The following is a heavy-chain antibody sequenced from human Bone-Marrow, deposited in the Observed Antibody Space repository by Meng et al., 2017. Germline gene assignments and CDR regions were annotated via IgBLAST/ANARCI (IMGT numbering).Heavy chain of an antibody. CDR1: GGSISSSNW. Sequence: GSLRLSCAVSGGSISSSNWWSWVRQPPGKGLEWIGEIYHSGSTNYNPSLKSRVTISVDKSKNQFSLKLSSVTAADTAVYYCARRGLYGDYFYWGQGILVTVSS. CDR3: ARRGLYGDYFY. V-gene: IGHV4-4*02. D-gene: IGHD4-17*01. CDR2: IYHSGST. J-gene: IGHJ4*02.